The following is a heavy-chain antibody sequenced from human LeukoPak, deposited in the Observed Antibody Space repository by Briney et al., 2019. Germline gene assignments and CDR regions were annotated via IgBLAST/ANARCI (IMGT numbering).Heavy chain of an antibody. V-gene: IGHV3-30*18. CDR2: ISYDGNTQ. CDR3: VKPYPTLTTSSVLDT. D-gene: IGHD4-17*01. CDR1: GFIFSNYA. Sequence: PGGSLRLSCAASGFIFSNYAIHWVRQAPGKGLEWVAAISYDGNTQHYADPVKGRFTISRDNSKSKVYLQIDTLTIEDSAVYYCVKPYPTLTTSSVLDTWGQGTLVTVSS. J-gene: IGHJ5*01.